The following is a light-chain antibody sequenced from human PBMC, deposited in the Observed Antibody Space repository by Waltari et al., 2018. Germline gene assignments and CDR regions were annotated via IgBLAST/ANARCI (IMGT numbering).Light chain of an antibody. CDR2: KAS. V-gene: IGKV1-5*03. CDR3: QQYNTYSFT. CDR1: QSINSW. J-gene: IGKJ2*01. Sequence: DIQMTQSPSTLSASVGDRVTITCRASQSINSWLAWYQQKPGKAPNLLIYKASSLESGVPSRFGGSGSGTEFTLSISSLPDDFATYYCQQYNTYSFTFGQGTKLEIK.